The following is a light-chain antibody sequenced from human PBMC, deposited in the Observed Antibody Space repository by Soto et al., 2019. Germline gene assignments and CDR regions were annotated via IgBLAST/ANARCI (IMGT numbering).Light chain of an antibody. Sequence: QSVLTQPPSVSAAPGRKVTISGSGSSSNIGNNYVSWYQQFPGTAPQLLIYDNNKRPSGIPDRFSGSKSGTSATLGITGLQTGDEADYYCGTWDSSLSAWVFGGGTKVTVL. CDR1: SSNIGNNY. V-gene: IGLV1-51*01. CDR2: DNN. CDR3: GTWDSSLSAWV. J-gene: IGLJ3*02.